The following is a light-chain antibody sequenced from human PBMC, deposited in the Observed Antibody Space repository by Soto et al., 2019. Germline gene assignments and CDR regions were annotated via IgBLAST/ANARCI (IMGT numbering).Light chain of an antibody. CDR3: SSFASSNNWV. CDR2: EVS. V-gene: IGLV2-8*01. Sequence: QSVLTQPPSASGSPGQSVTISCTGTSSDVGADNYVSWYQQHAGKAPKLVIYEVSKRPSGVPDRFSGSKSANTASLTVSGLQAEDEADYYCSSFASSNNWVFGGGTKVTVL. J-gene: IGLJ3*02. CDR1: SSDVGADNY.